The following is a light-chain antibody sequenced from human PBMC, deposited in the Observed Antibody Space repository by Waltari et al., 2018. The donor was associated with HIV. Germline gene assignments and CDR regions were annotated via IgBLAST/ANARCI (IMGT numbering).Light chain of an antibody. V-gene: IGLV3-21*02. CDR3: QVWDGRGDPVI. Sequence: SYVLTQPPSVSVAPGQTARITCGGNNIAATKSVHWYRLNPGQAPVVVIYDERDRPSGIPDRCSGSSSGDTATLTISRAEAGDEADYYCQVWDGRGDPVIFGGGTKLAVV. CDR1: NIAATKS. J-gene: IGLJ2*01. CDR2: DER.